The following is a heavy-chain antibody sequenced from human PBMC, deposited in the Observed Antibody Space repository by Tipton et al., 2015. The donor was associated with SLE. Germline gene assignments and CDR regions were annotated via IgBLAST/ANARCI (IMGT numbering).Heavy chain of an antibody. CDR1: GDSIRSDGYY. CDR3: VRGPKDV. Sequence: TLSLTCTVSGDSIRSDGYYWTWIRQHPGKGLEYIGYIHYRRNTYYNPSLRSRVFISVDTSKNQISLKLSSVSAADTAVYYCVRGPKDVWGQGTTVTVSS. J-gene: IGHJ6*02. CDR2: IHYRRNT. V-gene: IGHV4-31*03.